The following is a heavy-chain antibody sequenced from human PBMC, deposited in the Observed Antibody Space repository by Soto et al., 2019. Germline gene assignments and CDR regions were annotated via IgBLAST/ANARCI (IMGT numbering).Heavy chain of an antibody. CDR2: ISYDGSNK. D-gene: IGHD2-21*01. CDR1: GFTFSSYG. J-gene: IGHJ1*01. CDR3: ASLLWWPGARAEYFQH. Sequence: QVQLVESGGGVVQPGRSLRLSCAASGFTFSSYGMHWVRQAPGKGLEWVAVISYDGSNKYYADSVKGRFTISRDNSKNTLYLQMNSLRAEDTAVYYCASLLWWPGARAEYFQHWGQGTLVTVSS. V-gene: IGHV3-30*03.